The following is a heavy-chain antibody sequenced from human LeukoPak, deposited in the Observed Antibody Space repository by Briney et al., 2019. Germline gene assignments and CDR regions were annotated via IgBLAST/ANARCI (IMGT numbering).Heavy chain of an antibody. CDR2: IYTSGST. CDR3: ARDIGNYYDSSGYLMENAFDI. CDR1: GGSISSYY. J-gene: IGHJ3*02. D-gene: IGHD3-22*01. V-gene: IGHV4-4*07. Sequence: SETLSLTCTVSGGSISSYYWSWIRQPAGKGLEWIGRIYTSGSTNYNPFLKSRVTMSVDTSKNQFSLKLSSVTAADTAVYYCARDIGNYYDSSGYLMENAFDIWGQGTMVTVSS.